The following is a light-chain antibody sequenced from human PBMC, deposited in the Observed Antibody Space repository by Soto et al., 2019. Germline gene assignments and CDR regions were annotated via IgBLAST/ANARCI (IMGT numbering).Light chain of an antibody. J-gene: IGKJ4*01. CDR1: QDISNY. Sequence: DIQMTQSPSSLSASVGDRVTITCQASQDISNYLNWYQQKPGKAPKLLIYDASNLETGVPSRFSGSGSGTDFTFTISSLQPEDIATYYCRETFGGGTKVEIK. CDR3: RET. V-gene: IGKV1-33*01. CDR2: DAS.